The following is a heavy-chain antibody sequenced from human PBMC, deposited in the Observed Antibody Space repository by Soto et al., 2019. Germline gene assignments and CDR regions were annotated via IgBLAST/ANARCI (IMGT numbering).Heavy chain of an antibody. V-gene: IGHV5-10-1*01. D-gene: IGHD6-13*01. CDR3: ARLQAAAGDNDLTFDY. CDR2: IDPSDSYT. J-gene: IGHJ4*02. CDR1: GYKFTRYW. Sequence: ISGNRPGYKFTRYWISSEHQKKGKGLEWMGRIDPSDSYTNYSPSFQGHVTISADKSISTAYLQWSSLKASDTAMYYCARLQAAAGDNDLTFDYWGQGTLVTVS.